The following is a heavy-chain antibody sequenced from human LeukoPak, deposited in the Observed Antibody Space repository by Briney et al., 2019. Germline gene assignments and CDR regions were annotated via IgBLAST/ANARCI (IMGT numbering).Heavy chain of an antibody. D-gene: IGHD3-10*01. J-gene: IGHJ6*03. CDR3: ARTGSDYYYYYMDV. Sequence: GGSLRLSCAASGFTFSSYEMNWVRQAPGKGLEWVSVIYSGGSTYYADSVKGRFTISRDNSKNTLYLQMNSLRAEDTAVYYCARTGSDYYYYYMDVWGKGTTVTISS. CDR1: GFTFSSYE. CDR2: IYSGGST. V-gene: IGHV3-66*01.